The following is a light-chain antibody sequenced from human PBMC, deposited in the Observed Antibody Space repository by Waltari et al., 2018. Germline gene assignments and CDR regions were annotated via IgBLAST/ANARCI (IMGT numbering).Light chain of an antibody. Sequence: SCMASRSVSRALTWDQQKPGQAPRLLFYGASTRATGIPDRFSGSGSGTDFSLTISRLEPDDFAVYYCQHYLRLPVTFGQGTTVEI. CDR3: QHYLRLPVT. CDR2: GAS. V-gene: IGKV3-20*01. CDR1: RSVSRA. J-gene: IGKJ1*01.